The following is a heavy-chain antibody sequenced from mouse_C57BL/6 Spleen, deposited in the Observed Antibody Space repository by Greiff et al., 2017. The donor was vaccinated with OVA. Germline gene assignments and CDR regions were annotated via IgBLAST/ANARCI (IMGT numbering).Heavy chain of an antibody. CDR1: GYTFTSYW. CDR2: IYPGSGST. CDR3: ARSGNRGYPFAY. D-gene: IGHD2-2*01. Sequence: VQLQQSGAELVKPGASVKMSCKASGYTFTSYWITWVKQRPGQGLEWIGDIYPGSGSTNYNEKFKSKATLTVDTSSSTAYMQLSSLTSEDSAVYYCARSGNRGYPFAYWGQGTLVTVSA. V-gene: IGHV1-55*01. J-gene: IGHJ3*01.